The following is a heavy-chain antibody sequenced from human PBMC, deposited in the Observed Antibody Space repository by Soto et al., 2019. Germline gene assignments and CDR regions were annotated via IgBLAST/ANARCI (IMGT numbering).Heavy chain of an antibody. Sequence: GGSLRLSCAASGFTFSSYGMHWVRQAPGKGLEWVAVISYDGSNKYYADSVKGRFTISRDNSKNTLYLQMNSLRAEDTAVYYCAKEGEVGCSGGSCYSYYYYYMDVWGKGTTVTVSS. CDR2: ISYDGSNK. V-gene: IGHV3-30*18. D-gene: IGHD2-15*01. CDR3: AKEGEVGCSGGSCYSYYYYYMDV. J-gene: IGHJ6*03. CDR1: GFTFSSYG.